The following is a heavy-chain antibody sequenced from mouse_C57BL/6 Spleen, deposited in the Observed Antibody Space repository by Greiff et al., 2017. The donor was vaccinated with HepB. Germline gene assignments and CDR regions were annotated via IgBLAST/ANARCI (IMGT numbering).Heavy chain of an antibody. Sequence: QVQLKESGAELVRPGASVTLSCKASGYTFTDYEMHWVKQTPVHGLEWIGAIDPETGGTAYNQKFKGKAILTADKSSSTAYMELRSLTSEDSAVYYCTRSLRKGYFDVWGTGTTVTVSS. D-gene: IGHD1-1*01. CDR3: TRSLRKGYFDV. CDR1: GYTFTDYE. V-gene: IGHV1-15*01. J-gene: IGHJ1*03. CDR2: IDPETGGT.